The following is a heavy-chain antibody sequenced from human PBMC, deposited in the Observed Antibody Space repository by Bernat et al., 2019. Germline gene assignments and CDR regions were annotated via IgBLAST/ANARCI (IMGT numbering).Heavy chain of an antibody. D-gene: IGHD3-22*01. V-gene: IGHV1-3*01. CDR3: ARVVGYYDSSGYLARDPYFDY. CDR2: INAGNGNT. Sequence: QVQLVQSGAEVKKPGASVKVSCKASGYTFTSYAMHWVRQAPGQRLEWMGWINAGNGNTKYSQKFQGRVTITRDTSASTAYMGLSSLRSEDTAVYYCARVVGYYDSSGYLARDPYFDYWGQGTLVTVSS. J-gene: IGHJ4*02. CDR1: GYTFTSYA.